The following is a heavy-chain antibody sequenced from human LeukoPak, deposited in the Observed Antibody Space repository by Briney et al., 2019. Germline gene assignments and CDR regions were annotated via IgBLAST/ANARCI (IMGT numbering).Heavy chain of an antibody. Sequence: PGGSLRLSCAASGFTFSSYTMNWVRQAPGKGLEWVSSIAGSSGYISYADSVKGRFTISRDNAKKSLYLQMASLTAEDTAVYYCARDRGAYCGGDCYLGFDYWGRGTLVTVSS. CDR1: GFTFSSYT. J-gene: IGHJ4*01. CDR2: IAGSSGYI. V-gene: IGHV3-21*01. CDR3: ARDRGAYCGGDCYLGFDY. D-gene: IGHD2-21*02.